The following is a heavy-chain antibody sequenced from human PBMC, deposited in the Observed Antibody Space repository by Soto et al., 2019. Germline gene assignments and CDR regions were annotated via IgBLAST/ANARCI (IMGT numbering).Heavy chain of an antibody. Sequence: QVQLVQSGAEVRKPGASVNVSCKTSGYIFTNYGVAWVRQAPAQGLELVAWISGYNGYPKYTQKFQGRVTVTTDTSTRTGYMELRNLKSDDTALYYCARASAGALYDFWGQGTLVTVSS. CDR3: ARASAGALYDF. V-gene: IGHV1-18*01. J-gene: IGHJ4*02. CDR1: GYIFTNYG. CDR2: ISGYNGYP.